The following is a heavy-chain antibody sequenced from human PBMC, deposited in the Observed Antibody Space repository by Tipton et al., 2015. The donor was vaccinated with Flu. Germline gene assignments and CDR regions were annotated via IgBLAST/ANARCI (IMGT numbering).Heavy chain of an antibody. CDR1: GFTFRNYE. V-gene: IGHV3-48*03. CDR2: ISSNGRSI. J-gene: IGHJ4*02. Sequence: GSLRLSCVASGFTFRNYEMNWVRQAPGKGLEWVSDISSNGRSIAYADSVKGRFTISRDNAKNSLYLQMNSLRAEDTAVYYCAREYYGPRDYWGRGTLVTVSS. D-gene: IGHD3-16*01. CDR3: AREYYGPRDY.